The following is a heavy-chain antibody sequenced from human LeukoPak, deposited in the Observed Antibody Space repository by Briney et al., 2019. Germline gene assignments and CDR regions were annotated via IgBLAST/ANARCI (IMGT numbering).Heavy chain of an antibody. V-gene: IGHV3-53*01. J-gene: IGHJ4*02. CDR3: GSSSSWSYIDY. CDR1: GFTVSGNY. Sequence: GGSLRLSCAASGFTVSGNYMSWVRQAPGKGPEWVSVIYSGGSTYYADSVKGRFTISRDNSKNTVYLQMNSLRAEDTAVYYCGSSSSWSYIDYWGQGTLVTVSS. D-gene: IGHD6-13*01. CDR2: IYSGGST.